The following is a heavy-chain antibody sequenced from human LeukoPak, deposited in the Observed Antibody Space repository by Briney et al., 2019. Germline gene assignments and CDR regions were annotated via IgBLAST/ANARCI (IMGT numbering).Heavy chain of an antibody. CDR3: ARWGPYYYGSGSYYNAHFDY. Sequence: PSETLSLTCAVYGGCFSGYYWSWIRQPPGKGLEWIGEINHSGSTNYNPSLKSRVTISVDTSKNQFSLKLSSVTAADTAVYYCARWGPYYYGSGSYYNAHFDYWGQGTLVTVSS. CDR2: INHSGST. D-gene: IGHD3-10*01. CDR1: GGCFSGYY. V-gene: IGHV4-34*01. J-gene: IGHJ4*02.